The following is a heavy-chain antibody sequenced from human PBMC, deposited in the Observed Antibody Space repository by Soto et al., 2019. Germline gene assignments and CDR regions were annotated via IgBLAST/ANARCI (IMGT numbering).Heavy chain of an antibody. CDR3: ARESPPVDY. CDR2: ISAYNGNT. Sequence: HVQLVQSGAEVKKPGASVKVSCKASGYTFSNYGISWVRQAPGQGLEWMGWISAYNGNTKYAQKLQGRVTMTTDTATSTAYIELRSLRSDDTPVYYCARESPPVDYWGQGTLVTVSS. J-gene: IGHJ4*02. CDR1: GYTFSNYG. V-gene: IGHV1-18*01.